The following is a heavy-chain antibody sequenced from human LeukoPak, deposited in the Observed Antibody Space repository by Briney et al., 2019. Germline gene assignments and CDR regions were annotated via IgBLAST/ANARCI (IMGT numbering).Heavy chain of an antibody. V-gene: IGHV1-2*02. J-gene: IGHJ5*02. CDR3: ARGEYMWYSSSWGFDP. Sequence: ASVKVSCKASGYTFTGYYMHWVRQAPGQGLEWMGWINPNSGGTNYAQKFQGRVTMTRDTFISTAYMELSRLRSDDTAVYYCARGEYMWYSSSWGFDPWGQGTLVTVSS. CDR1: GYTFTGYY. D-gene: IGHD6-13*01. CDR2: INPNSGGT.